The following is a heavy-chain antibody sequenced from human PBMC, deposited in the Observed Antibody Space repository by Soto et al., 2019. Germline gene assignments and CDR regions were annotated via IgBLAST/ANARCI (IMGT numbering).Heavy chain of an antibody. D-gene: IGHD3-3*01. CDR2: IKQDGSET. CDR1: GLTLSSHW. J-gene: IGHJ4*02. Sequence: GGSLRLSCAASGLTLSSHWMTWVRQAPGKALEWVANIKQDGSETYYADSVKGRFTIPRDNAKNSLFLQMNSLRDEDTAVYYCASRPSHRDYYGVFDFWGQGTLVTVSS. CDR3: ASRPSHRDYYGVFDF. V-gene: IGHV3-7*03.